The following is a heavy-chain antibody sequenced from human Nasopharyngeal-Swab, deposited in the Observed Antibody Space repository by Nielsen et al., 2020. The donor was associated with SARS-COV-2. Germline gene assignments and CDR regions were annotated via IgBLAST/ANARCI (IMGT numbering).Heavy chain of an antibody. CDR2: IIPIFGTA. CDR3: ARSGYSNSDIDY. CDR1: GRTFSSYA. V-gene: IGHV1-69*13. Sequence: SVKVSCKASGRTFSSYAISWVRQAPGQGLEWMGGIIPIFGTADYAQKFQGRVTITADESTSTAYMELSSLRSEDTAVYYCARSGYSNSDIDYWGQGTLVTVSS. J-gene: IGHJ4*02. D-gene: IGHD6-6*01.